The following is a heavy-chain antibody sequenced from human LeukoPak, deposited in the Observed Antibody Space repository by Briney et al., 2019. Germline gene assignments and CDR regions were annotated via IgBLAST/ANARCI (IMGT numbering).Heavy chain of an antibody. D-gene: IGHD6-6*01. CDR2: KKKDGGEK. Sequence: GGSLRLFCAASGFTFSSYWMSWVRQAPGKGLEWVANKKKDGGEKHYVDYVKGRFPTARDNAKRTLYLQMNSLRDEDTAVYFCARESSSSYFDYWGQGTLVTVSS. J-gene: IGHJ4*02. V-gene: IGHV3-7*01. CDR3: ARESSSSYFDY. CDR1: GFTFSSYW.